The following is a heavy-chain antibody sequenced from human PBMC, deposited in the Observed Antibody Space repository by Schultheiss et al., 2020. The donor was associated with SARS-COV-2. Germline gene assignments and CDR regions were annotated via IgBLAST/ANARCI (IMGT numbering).Heavy chain of an antibody. J-gene: IGHJ3*02. D-gene: IGHD5-18*01. CDR3: ARGNGYRDAFDI. CDR2: ISSSSSYI. CDR1: GFTFSSYS. Sequence: GGSLRLSCAASGFTFSSYSMNWVRQAPGKGLEWVSSISSSSSYIYYADSVKGRFTISRDNSKNTLYLQMNSLRAEDTAVYYCARGNGYRDAFDIWGQGTMVTVSS. V-gene: IGHV3-21*01.